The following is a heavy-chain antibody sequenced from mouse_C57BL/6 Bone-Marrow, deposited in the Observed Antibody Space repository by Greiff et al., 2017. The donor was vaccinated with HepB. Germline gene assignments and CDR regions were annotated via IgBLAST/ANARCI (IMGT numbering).Heavy chain of an antibody. D-gene: IGHD1-1*01. CDR1: GYTFTGYW. CDR2: ILPGSGST. CDR3: ARRLLRLAY. V-gene: IGHV1-9*01. Sequence: VQLQQSGAELMKPGASVKLSCKATGYTFTGYWIAWVKQRPGHGLEWIGEILPGSGSTNYNEKFKGKATFTADTSSNTAYMPLSSLTTEDSAIDYCARRLLRLAYWGQGTLVTVSA. J-gene: IGHJ3*01.